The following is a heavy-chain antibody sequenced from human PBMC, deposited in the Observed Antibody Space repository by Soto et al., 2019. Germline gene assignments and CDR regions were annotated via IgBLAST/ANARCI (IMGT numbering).Heavy chain of an antibody. CDR2: VIPILGMA. CDR1: EGTLNSYT. Sequence: QAQLVQSGAEVKKPGSSVKVSCTASEGTLNSYTLSWLRQAPGQGLEWMGRVIPILGMANFAQKFQGRVMITADKSTSTAYMVLSSLRSDDTAVYYCATNYGSGSTHFDYWGQGTLVTVSS. V-gene: IGHV1-69*02. CDR3: ATNYGSGSTHFDY. D-gene: IGHD3-10*01. J-gene: IGHJ4*02.